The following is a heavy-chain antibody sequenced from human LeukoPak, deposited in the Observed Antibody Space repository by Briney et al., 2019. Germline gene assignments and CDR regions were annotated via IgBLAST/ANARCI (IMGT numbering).Heavy chain of an antibody. CDR3: AKGRGDGYNWRFDY. CDR2: ISGSGGST. V-gene: IGHV3-23*01. Sequence: GGSLRLSCAASGFIFSNYGMSWVRQAPGKGLQWVSGISGSGGSTYYADAVKGRFTISSDNSKKTLYLQMSSLRAEDTAEYYCAKGRGDGYNWRFDYWGQGTLVTVSS. D-gene: IGHD5-24*01. CDR1: GFIFSNYG. J-gene: IGHJ4*02.